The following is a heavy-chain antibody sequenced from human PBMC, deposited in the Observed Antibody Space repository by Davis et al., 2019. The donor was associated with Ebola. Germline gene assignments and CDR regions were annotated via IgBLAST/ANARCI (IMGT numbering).Heavy chain of an antibody. Sequence: GESLKISCSASGFVFDTFTMAWVRQGPGKGLEWVSSVSGNGQSKIYAKSVKGRFTISKDISKDTMYLQMNSLTVEDTAIYYCTKKIAPYDGTWDVPQFDFWGQGTLVTVSS. V-gene: IGHV3-23*01. CDR1: GFVFDTFT. CDR3: TKKIAPYDGTWDVPQFDF. D-gene: IGHD1-26*01. CDR2: VSGNGQSK. J-gene: IGHJ4*02.